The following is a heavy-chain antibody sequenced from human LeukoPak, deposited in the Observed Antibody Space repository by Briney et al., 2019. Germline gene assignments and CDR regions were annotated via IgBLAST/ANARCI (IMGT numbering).Heavy chain of an antibody. CDR3: ERTRGAARHFDY. Sequence: SETLSLTCAVYGGSFSGYYWSWIRQPPGKGLEWIGEINHSGSTNYNPSLKSRVTISVDTSKNQFSLKLSSVTAADTAVYYCERTRGAARHFDYWGQGTLVTVSS. CDR1: GGSFSGYY. J-gene: IGHJ4*02. D-gene: IGHD6-6*01. V-gene: IGHV4-34*01. CDR2: INHSGST.